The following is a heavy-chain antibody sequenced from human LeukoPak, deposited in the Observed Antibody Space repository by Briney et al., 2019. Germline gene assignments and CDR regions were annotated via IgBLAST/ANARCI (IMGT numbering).Heavy chain of an antibody. D-gene: IGHD1-26*01. CDR1: GFTFRSYG. Sequence: GGSLRLSCAASGFTFRSYGMHWVRQAPGKGLEWVAFIRYDGSNKYYADSVKGRFTISRDNSKNTLYLQMNSLRAEDTAVYYCAKDRSGSYSQGLDYWGQGTLVTVSS. V-gene: IGHV3-30*02. CDR3: AKDRSGSYSQGLDY. J-gene: IGHJ4*02. CDR2: IRYDGSNK.